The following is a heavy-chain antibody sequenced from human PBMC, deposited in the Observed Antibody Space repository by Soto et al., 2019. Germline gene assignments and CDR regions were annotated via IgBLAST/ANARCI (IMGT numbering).Heavy chain of an antibody. CDR3: TTLSLPLVVAATYYYYYYMDV. D-gene: IGHD2-15*01. CDR1: GFTFSNAW. J-gene: IGHJ6*03. CDR2: IKSKTDGGTT. Sequence: EVQLVESGGGLVKPGGSLRLSCAASGFTFSNAWMSWVHQAPGKGLEWVGRIKSKTDGGTTDYAAPVKGRFTISRDDSKNTLYLQMNSLKTEDTAVYYCTTLSLPLVVAATYYYYYYMDVWGKGTTVTVSS. V-gene: IGHV3-15*01.